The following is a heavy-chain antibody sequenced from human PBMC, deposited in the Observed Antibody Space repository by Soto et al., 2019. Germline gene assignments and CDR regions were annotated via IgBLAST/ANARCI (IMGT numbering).Heavy chain of an antibody. V-gene: IGHV3-9*01. D-gene: IGHD3-16*02. CDR1: GFTFDDYA. J-gene: IGHJ4*02. CDR3: AKDLGLRLGELSLIDY. Sequence: EVQLVESGGGLVQPGRSLRLSCAASGFTFDDYAMHWVRQATGKGLEWVSGISWNSGSIGYADSVKGRFTISRDNAKNYLYLQMNSLRAEDTALYYCAKDLGLRLGELSLIDYWGQGTLVTVSS. CDR2: ISWNSGSI.